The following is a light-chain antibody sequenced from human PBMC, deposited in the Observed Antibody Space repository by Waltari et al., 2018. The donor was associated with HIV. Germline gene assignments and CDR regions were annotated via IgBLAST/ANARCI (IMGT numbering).Light chain of an antibody. CDR2: GAS. J-gene: IGKJ2*01. V-gene: IGKV3-20*01. CDR3: QQYGNSPRT. CDR1: QSVISDY. Sequence: EIVLTQSPGTLSLSPGERATLSCRATQSVISDYVAWYQQKPGQAPRLLIYGASTSATGIPDRFSGSGSATDFTLTISRLEPEDFAVYYCQQYGNSPRTFGQGTKLDIK.